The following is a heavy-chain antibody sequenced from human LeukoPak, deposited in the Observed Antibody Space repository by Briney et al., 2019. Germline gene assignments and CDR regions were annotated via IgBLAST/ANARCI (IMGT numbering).Heavy chain of an antibody. J-gene: IGHJ4*02. CDR3: AREVASAGQYYFEY. CDR1: GFTFSGYW. D-gene: IGHD6-13*01. V-gene: IGHV3-74*01. Sequence: GGSLRLSCAASGFTFSGYWMQWVRQAPGKGLVWVSRIEADGSNTSYADSVGGRFTISRDNAKNTLYLQMSSLRAEDTAVYYCAREVASAGQYYFEYWGQGTLVTVSA. CDR2: IEADGSNT.